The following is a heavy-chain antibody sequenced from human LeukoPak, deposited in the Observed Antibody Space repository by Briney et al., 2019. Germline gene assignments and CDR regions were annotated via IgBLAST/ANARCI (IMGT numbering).Heavy chain of an antibody. Sequence: GASVKVSCKASGYTFTTYDINWVRQATGQGLEWMGWMNPNSGNTGYAQKFQGRVTMTRNTSISTAYMELSSLRSEDTAVYYCARATHTFTFGGVIAYPDYWGQGTLVTVSS. CDR3: ARATHTFTFGGVIAYPDY. D-gene: IGHD3-16*02. CDR2: MNPNSGNT. J-gene: IGHJ4*02. V-gene: IGHV1-8*01. CDR1: GYTFTTYD.